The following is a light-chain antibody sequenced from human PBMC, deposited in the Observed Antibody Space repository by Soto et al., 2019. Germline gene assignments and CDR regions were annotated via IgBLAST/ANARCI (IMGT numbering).Light chain of an antibody. CDR1: QSVSSD. CDR3: QHYQGWPFT. J-gene: IGKJ2*01. Sequence: EILMTQSPATLSVSSGERATLSCRASQSVSSDLAWYQHPPGQAPRLLIYGASTRVTGTPPTFSGSGSGTEFTLTITSLQAEEFAVYYCQHYQGWPFTFGQGTKREMK. V-gene: IGKV3-15*01. CDR2: GAS.